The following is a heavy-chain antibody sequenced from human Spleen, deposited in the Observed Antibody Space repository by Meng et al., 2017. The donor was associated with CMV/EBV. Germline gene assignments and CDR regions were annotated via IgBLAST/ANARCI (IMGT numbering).Heavy chain of an antibody. V-gene: IGHV3-11*04. J-gene: IGHJ3*02. D-gene: IGHD6-13*01. CDR1: GFTFSDYY. CDR2: ISSSGNTI. Sequence: GESLKISCAASGFTFSDYYMSWVRQAPGKGLEWVSYISSSGNTIYYADSVKGRFTISRDNAKNSLYLQMNSLRAEDTAVYYCARDRYSSSWYDAFDIWGQGTMVTVSS. CDR3: ARDRYSSSWYDAFDI.